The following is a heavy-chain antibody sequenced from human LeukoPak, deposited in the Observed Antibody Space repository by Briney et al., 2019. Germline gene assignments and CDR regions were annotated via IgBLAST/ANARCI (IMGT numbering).Heavy chain of an antibody. J-gene: IGHJ4*02. D-gene: IGHD3-10*01. CDR3: ARTVYYYGSGSYYFDY. Sequence: PSETLSLTCTVSGGSISSHNWSWIRQPPGKGLEWVWYIYYSGSTNYNPSLKIRVTISVDTSKNQFSLKLSSVTAADTAVYYCARTVYYYGSGSYYFDYWGQGTLVTVSS. CDR2: IYYSGST. V-gene: IGHV4-59*11. CDR1: GGSISSHN.